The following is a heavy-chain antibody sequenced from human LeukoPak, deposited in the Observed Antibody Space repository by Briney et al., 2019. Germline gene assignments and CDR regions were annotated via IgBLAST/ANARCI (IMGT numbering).Heavy chain of an antibody. CDR3: AKDARRTNGWYFFDY. D-gene: IGHD6-19*01. Sequence: PGGSLRLSCAASGFAFSSQAMGWVRQVPGKGLEWVSVISDSGSITYYADSVKGRFTISRDNSKNTLFLQMSSMRAEDTAVYYCAKDARRTNGWYFFDYWGRGTLVTVSS. CDR2: ISDSGSIT. V-gene: IGHV3-23*01. J-gene: IGHJ4*02. CDR1: GFAFSSQA.